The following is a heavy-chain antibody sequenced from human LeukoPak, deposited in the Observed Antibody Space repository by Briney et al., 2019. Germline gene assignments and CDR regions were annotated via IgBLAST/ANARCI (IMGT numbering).Heavy chain of an antibody. CDR3: ARVGYYYYYMDV. J-gene: IGHJ6*03. CDR1: GGTFSSYA. V-gene: IGHV1-69*13. Sequence: SVKVSCKASGGTFSSYAISWVRQAPGQGLEWMGGIIPIFGTANYAQKFQGRVTITADESTSTAYMELSSLGSEDTAVYYCARVGYYYYYMDVWGKGTTVTVSS. D-gene: IGHD3-16*01. CDR2: IIPIFGTA.